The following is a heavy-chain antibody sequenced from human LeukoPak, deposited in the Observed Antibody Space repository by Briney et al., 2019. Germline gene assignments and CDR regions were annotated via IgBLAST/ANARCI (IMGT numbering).Heavy chain of an antibody. Sequence: AGVKVCCKSSAYTFTGYYMHLVRQAPGQGLEWVGWINPNRGGTNYAQKFQGRVTMTRDTSISTAYMELSRLRSDDTAVYYCARVRNYYDSSGYYNAFDIWGQGTMVTVSS. CDR2: INPNRGGT. CDR3: ARVRNYYDSSGYYNAFDI. D-gene: IGHD3-22*01. J-gene: IGHJ3*02. V-gene: IGHV1-2*02. CDR1: AYTFTGYY.